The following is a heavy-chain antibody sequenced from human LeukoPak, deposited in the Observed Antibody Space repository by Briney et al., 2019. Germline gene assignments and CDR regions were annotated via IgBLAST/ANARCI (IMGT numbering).Heavy chain of an antibody. Sequence: ASVKVSCKASGYTFTSYDINWVRQATGQGLEWMGWMNPNSGNTGYAQKFQGRVTMTRDTSISTAYMELSSLRSEDTAVYYCARGTYYDSSAYSGVRLFDYWGQGTLVTVSS. CDR3: ARGTYYDSSAYSGVRLFDY. D-gene: IGHD3-22*01. CDR2: MNPNSGNT. CDR1: GYTFTSYD. V-gene: IGHV1-8*01. J-gene: IGHJ4*02.